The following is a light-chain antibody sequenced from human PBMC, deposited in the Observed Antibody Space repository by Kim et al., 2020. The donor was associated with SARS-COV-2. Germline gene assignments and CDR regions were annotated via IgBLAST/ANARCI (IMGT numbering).Light chain of an antibody. Sequence: SPGERATQPCRASQSVSSSYLAWYQQRPGQAPRSPIYGASSRATGIPDRFSGSVSGTGFTLTISGLEPEDFAVYYCQQYGSSTWTFGQGTRVDIK. CDR1: QSVSSSY. J-gene: IGKJ1*01. CDR2: GAS. V-gene: IGKV3-20*01. CDR3: QQYGSSTWT.